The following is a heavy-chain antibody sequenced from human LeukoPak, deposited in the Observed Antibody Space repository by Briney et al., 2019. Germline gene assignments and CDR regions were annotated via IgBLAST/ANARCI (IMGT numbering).Heavy chain of an antibody. CDR2: INQSGST. Sequence: SETLSLTCAVYGGSFSGYYWSWIRQPPGKGLEWIGEINQSGSTNYNPSLKSRVTISLDTSKNQFSLKLSPVTAADTAVYYCARRPARRTYNWFDPWGQGTLVTVSS. CDR1: GGSFSGYY. V-gene: IGHV4-34*01. CDR3: ARRPARRTYNWFDP. D-gene: IGHD3-16*01. J-gene: IGHJ5*02.